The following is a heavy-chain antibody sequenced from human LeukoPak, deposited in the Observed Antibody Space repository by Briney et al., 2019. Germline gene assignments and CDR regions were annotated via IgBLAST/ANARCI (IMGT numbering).Heavy chain of an antibody. CDR3: ARVNIGDGV. Sequence: QSGGSLRLSCAVSGFTSSSYWMTWVRQAPGKGLEWAANIKQDGSEKNYVDSVKGRFTISRDNAKNSQYLQMNSLRAEDTAVYYCARVNIGDGVWGKGTTVAVSS. V-gene: IGHV3-7*04. D-gene: IGHD2/OR15-2a*01. CDR1: GFTSSSYW. CDR2: IKQDGSEK. J-gene: IGHJ6*04.